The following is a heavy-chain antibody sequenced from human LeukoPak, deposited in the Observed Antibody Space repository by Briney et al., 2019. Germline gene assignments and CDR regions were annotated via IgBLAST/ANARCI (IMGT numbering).Heavy chain of an antibody. D-gene: IGHD5-18*01. CDR3: ARDKGYTMDV. J-gene: IGHJ6*02. V-gene: IGHV3-9*01. CDR2: FSLDSDNV. CDR1: GFTFHEKYA. Sequence: GRSLRLSCGASGFTFHEKYAMHWVRQAPGKGLEWVSGFSLDSDNVGYADSVRGRFTVSRDRAKNSLYLQINSLTTEDTAVYYCARDKGYTMDVWGQGTTVTVSS.